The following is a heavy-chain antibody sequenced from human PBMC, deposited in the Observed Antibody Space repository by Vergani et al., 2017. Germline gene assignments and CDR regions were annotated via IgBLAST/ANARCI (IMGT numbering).Heavy chain of an antibody. CDR3: TTEFIVVVVAATTLAEYFQH. J-gene: IGHJ1*01. CDR1: GFTFSSYG. Sequence: QVQLVQSGGGVVQPGRSLRLSCAASGFTFSSYGMHWVRQAPGKGLEWVAVIWYDGSNKYYADSVKGRFTISRDNSKNTLYLQMNSLKTEDTAVYYCTTEFIVVVVAATTLAEYFQHWGQGTLVTVSS. CDR2: IWYDGSNK. V-gene: IGHV3-33*01. D-gene: IGHD2-15*01.